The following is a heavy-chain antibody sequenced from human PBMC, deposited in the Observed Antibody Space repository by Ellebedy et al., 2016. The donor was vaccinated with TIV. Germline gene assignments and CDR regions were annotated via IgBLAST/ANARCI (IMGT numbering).Heavy chain of an antibody. Sequence: SETLSLTXSVSGASVNSGTYSWNWFRQPPGKGLEWIGYMYNSGRSNYNPSLKSRVTISVDSSKDQFSLNLQSVTAVDTALDYCERGVLSGFGQHFDYWGQGTLVTVS. V-gene: IGHV4-61*01. D-gene: IGHD3-3*01. CDR1: GASVNSGTYS. CDR2: MYNSGRS. CDR3: ERGVLSGFGQHFDY. J-gene: IGHJ4*02.